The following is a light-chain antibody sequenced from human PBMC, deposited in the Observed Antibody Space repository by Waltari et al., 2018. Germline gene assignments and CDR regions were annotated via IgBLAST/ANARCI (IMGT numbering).Light chain of an antibody. Sequence: DFVMTQSPDSLAVSLGERATINCKSTPSVLFSSNNKNYLAWYQQKPGQPPKLLIYWASTRESGVPDRFSGSGSGTDFTLTISSLQAEDVAVYYCQQYYSFPRTFGRGTKVEIK. CDR1: PSVLFSSNNKNY. CDR2: WAS. CDR3: QQYYSFPRT. J-gene: IGKJ1*01. V-gene: IGKV4-1*01.